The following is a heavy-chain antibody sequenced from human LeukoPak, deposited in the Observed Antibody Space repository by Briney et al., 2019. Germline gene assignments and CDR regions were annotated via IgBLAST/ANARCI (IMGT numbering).Heavy chain of an antibody. Sequence: ASVKVSCKASGYTFTDYYIHWVRQAPGQGPEWMGRIIPIFGIANYAQKFQGRVTITADKSTSTAYMELSSLRSEDTAVYYCASYLQSGDNWFDPWGQGTLVTVSS. D-gene: IGHD3-10*01. CDR2: IIPIFGIA. J-gene: IGHJ5*02. CDR1: GYTFTDYY. CDR3: ASYLQSGDNWFDP. V-gene: IGHV1-69*02.